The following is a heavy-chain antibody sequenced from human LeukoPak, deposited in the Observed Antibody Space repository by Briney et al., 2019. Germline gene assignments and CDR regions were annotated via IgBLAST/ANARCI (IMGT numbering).Heavy chain of an antibody. D-gene: IGHD1-26*01. V-gene: IGHV4-4*02. Sequence: SETLSLTCAVSGSSISSSNWWSWVRQPPGKGLEWIGEIYHSGSTNYNPSLKSRVTISVDKSKNQFSLKLSSVTAADTAVYYCARVEGIVGATTFDYWGQGTLVTVSS. CDR2: IYHSGST. CDR3: ARVEGIVGATTFDY. CDR1: GSSISSSNW. J-gene: IGHJ4*02.